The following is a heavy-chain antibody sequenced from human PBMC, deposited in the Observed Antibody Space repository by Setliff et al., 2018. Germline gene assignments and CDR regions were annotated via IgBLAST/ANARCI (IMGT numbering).Heavy chain of an antibody. CDR1: GVTIGGNNYYY. CDR3: AKERYFDWFFEN. D-gene: IGHD3-9*01. J-gene: IGHJ4*02. V-gene: IGHV4-39*07. CDR2: ISYSGGV. Sequence: PSETLSLTCSLSGVTIGGNNYYYWAWIRQPPGKGLEWIGTISYSGGVFYNPSLKSRVAISADTSRIQFSLKLRSVTAADTAVYYCAKERYFDWFFENWGQGTLVTVSS.